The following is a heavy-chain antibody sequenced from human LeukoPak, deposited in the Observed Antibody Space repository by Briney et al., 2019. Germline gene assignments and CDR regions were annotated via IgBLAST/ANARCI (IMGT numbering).Heavy chain of an antibody. CDR1: GFTFSSEA. J-gene: IGHJ5*02. V-gene: IGHV3-64*01. D-gene: IGHD3-22*01. CDR2: IGSNGVNK. CDR3: ARANVPDYYDASGYSDWFDP. Sequence: QPGGSLRLSCVASGFTFSSEAMHWVRQAPGKGLEYVSSIGSNGVNKYYANSVEARFTVSRDNSRSTVYLQMASLKPEDSAVYYCARANVPDYYDASGYSDWFDPWGQGTLVTVST.